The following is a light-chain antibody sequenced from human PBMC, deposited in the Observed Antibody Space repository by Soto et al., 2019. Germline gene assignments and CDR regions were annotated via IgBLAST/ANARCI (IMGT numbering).Light chain of an antibody. CDR3: SSYTNSSTPVV. Sequence: QSVLTQPPSASGSPGQSVTISCTGTSSDVGGYNYVSWFRHHPGKAPELMIYEVSNRPSGVSNRFSGSKSGNTASLTISGLQAEDEADYYCSSYTNSSTPVVFGGGTQLTVL. V-gene: IGLV2-14*01. CDR1: SSDVGGYNY. J-gene: IGLJ2*01. CDR2: EVS.